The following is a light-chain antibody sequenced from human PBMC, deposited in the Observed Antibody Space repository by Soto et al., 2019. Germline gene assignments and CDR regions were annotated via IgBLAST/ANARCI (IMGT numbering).Light chain of an antibody. Sequence: EIVLTQSPATLSLSPGERATLSCMASQSVSSYLAWYQQKPGQAPRLLIYHASNRATGIPARFSGSGSGTDFTLTISSLEPEDLAVYYCQQRSNWPPITFGQGTRLEIK. CDR2: HAS. J-gene: IGKJ5*01. CDR1: QSVSSY. CDR3: QQRSNWPPIT. V-gene: IGKV3-11*01.